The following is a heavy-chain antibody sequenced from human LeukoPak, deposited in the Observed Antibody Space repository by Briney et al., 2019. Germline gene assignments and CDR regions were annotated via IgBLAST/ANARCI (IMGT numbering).Heavy chain of an antibody. CDR2: ISYDGSNK. V-gene: IGHV3-30*18. D-gene: IGHD6-13*01. Sequence: GGSLRLSCAASGFTFSSYGMHWVRQAPGKGLEWVAVISYDGSNKYYADSVKGRFTISRDNSKNTLYLQMNSLRAEDTAVYYCAKESGSSSAFDIWGQGTMVTVSS. CDR1: GFTFSSYG. CDR3: AKESGSSSAFDI. J-gene: IGHJ3*02.